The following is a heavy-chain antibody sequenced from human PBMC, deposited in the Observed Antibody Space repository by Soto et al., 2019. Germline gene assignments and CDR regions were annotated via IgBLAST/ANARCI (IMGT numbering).Heavy chain of an antibody. CDR1: GFTFSGSA. CDR2: IRSKANSYAT. J-gene: IGHJ3*02. D-gene: IGHD6-13*01. CDR3: TRQDSSSWDDAFDI. V-gene: IGHV3-73*01. Sequence: PGGSLRLSCAASGFTFSGSAMHWVRQASGKGLEWVGRIRSKANSYATAYAASVKGRFTISRDDSKNTAYLQMNSLKTEDTAVHYCTRQDSSSWDDAFDIWGQGTMVTVSS.